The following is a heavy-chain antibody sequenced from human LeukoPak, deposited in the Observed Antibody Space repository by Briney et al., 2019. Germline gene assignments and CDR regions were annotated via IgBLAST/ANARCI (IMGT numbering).Heavy chain of an antibody. J-gene: IGHJ2*01. D-gene: IGHD3-22*01. CDR2: INPSGGST. CDR1: GYTFTGYY. Sequence: ASVKVSCKASGYTFTGYYMHWVRQAPGQGLEWMGIINPSGGSTSYAQKFQGRVTMTRDTSTSTVYMELSSLRSEDTAVYYYARDWEDSSGYYQINWYFDLWGRGTLVTVSS. CDR3: ARDWEDSSGYYQINWYFDL. V-gene: IGHV1-46*01.